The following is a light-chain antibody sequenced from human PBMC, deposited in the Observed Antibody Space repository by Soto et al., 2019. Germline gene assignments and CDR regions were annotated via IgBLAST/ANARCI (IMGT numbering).Light chain of an antibody. Sequence: DIPMTQSPSTLSASVGDRVTITCRASQSISSWLAWYQQKPGKAPKLLIYKASSLESGVPSRFSGSGSGTEFTLTISSLQPDDFATYYCQQYNSYSYTFGHGTKLEIK. CDR1: QSISSW. CDR3: QQYNSYSYT. J-gene: IGKJ2*01. CDR2: KAS. V-gene: IGKV1-5*03.